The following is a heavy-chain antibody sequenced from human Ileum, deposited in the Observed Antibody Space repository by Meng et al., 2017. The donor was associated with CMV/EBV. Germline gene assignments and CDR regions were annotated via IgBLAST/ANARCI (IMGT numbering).Heavy chain of an antibody. CDR1: GGSLNVGNDL. Sequence: SETLSLTCTVSGGSLNVGNDLWTWIRQPPGKGLEWIGVINHSRRTNYNPSLKSRVTITADTSKNQFSLKLSSVTAANTAVYYGARGLPKYQRQHYYCYGMDVWGQGTMVTVSS. D-gene: IGHD2-2*01. CDR3: ARGLPKYQRQHYYCYGMDV. J-gene: IGHJ6*02. V-gene: IGHV4-34*01. CDR2: INHSRRT.